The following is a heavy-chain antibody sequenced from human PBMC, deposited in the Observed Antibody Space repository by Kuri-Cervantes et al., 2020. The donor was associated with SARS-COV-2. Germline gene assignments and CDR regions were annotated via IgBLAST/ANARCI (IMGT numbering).Heavy chain of an antibody. CDR3: ARDLRIAAAGLDY. V-gene: IGHV3-20*04. CDR1: GFTFDDYG. CDR2: INWNGGST. J-gene: IGHJ4*02. Sequence: GESLKISCAASGFTFDDYGMSWVRQAPGKGLEWVSGINWNGGSTGYADSVKGRFTISRDNAKNSLYLQMNSLRAEDTAVYYRARDLRIAAAGLDYWGQGTLVTVSS. D-gene: IGHD6-13*01.